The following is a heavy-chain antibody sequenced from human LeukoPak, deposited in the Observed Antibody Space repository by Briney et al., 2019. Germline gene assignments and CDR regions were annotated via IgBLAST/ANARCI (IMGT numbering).Heavy chain of an antibody. D-gene: IGHD5/OR15-5a*01. V-gene: IGHV3-11*05. J-gene: IGHJ4*02. CDR2: ISPDGSYT. CDR1: GLMFSDFY. Sequence: GGSLRLSCAGSGLMFSDFYINWIRQSPGKGLEWLAYISPDGSYTTYGDSVKGRFVISRDNAKNSVSLQMNSLRVEDTAVYFCASDQVSGVFDYWGQGARVTVS. CDR3: ASDQVSGVFDY.